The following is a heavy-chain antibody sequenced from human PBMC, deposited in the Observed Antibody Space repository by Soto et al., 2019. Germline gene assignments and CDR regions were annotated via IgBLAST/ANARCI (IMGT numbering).Heavy chain of an antibody. D-gene: IGHD3-22*01. CDR1: GFTFSSYA. Sequence: QVQLVESGGGVVQPGRSLRLSCAASGFTFSSYAMHWVRQAPGKGLEWVAVISYDGSNKYYADSVKGRFTISRDNSKNTLYLQMNSLRAEDTAVYYCQLYYYDSSGYYGDAFDIWGQGTMVTVSS. J-gene: IGHJ3*02. CDR3: QLYYYDSSGYYGDAFDI. CDR2: ISYDGSNK. V-gene: IGHV3-30-3*01.